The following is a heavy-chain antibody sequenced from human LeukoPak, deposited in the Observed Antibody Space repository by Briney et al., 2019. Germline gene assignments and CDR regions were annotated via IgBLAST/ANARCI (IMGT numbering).Heavy chain of an antibody. V-gene: IGHV3-30-3*01. Sequence: GGSLRLSCAASAFTFSSYAMHWVRQAPGKGLEWVAVISYDGSNKYYADSAKGRFTISRDNSKNTLYLQMNSLRAEDTAVYYCARDSPYGDYVPYFEYWGQGTLVTVSS. CDR1: AFTFSSYA. CDR2: ISYDGSNK. D-gene: IGHD4-17*01. CDR3: ARDSPYGDYVPYFEY. J-gene: IGHJ4*02.